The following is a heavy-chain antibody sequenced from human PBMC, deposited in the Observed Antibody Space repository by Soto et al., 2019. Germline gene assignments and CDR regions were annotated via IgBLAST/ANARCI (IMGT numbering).Heavy chain of an antibody. J-gene: IGHJ3*02. CDR1: GYTFTSYD. Sequence: QVQLVQSGAEVKKPGASVKVSCKTSGYTFTSYDINWVRQATGQGLEWMGWMNPNSGNTGYAQKFQGRVTMTRNTSISTAYMELRSLRSEDTAVYYCARGLYYYGSSGPDDAFDIWGQGTMVTVSS. D-gene: IGHD3-22*01. CDR3: ARGLYYYGSSGPDDAFDI. V-gene: IGHV1-8*01. CDR2: MNPNSGNT.